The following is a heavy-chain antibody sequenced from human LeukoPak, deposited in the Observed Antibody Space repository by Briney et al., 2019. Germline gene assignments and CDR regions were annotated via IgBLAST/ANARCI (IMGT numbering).Heavy chain of an antibody. Sequence: GGSLRLSCAASGFTFSSYWMSWVRPAPGRGLAWVASIKQDGSVQYYVDSVKGRFTISRDNAKNSLYLQMNSLRAENTAVYYCARGTTVTTFPYYYYYYYMDVWGKGTTVTVSS. V-gene: IGHV3-7*01. CDR1: GFTFSSYW. CDR2: IKQDGSVQ. D-gene: IGHD4-11*01. CDR3: ARGTTVTTFPYYYYYYYMDV. J-gene: IGHJ6*03.